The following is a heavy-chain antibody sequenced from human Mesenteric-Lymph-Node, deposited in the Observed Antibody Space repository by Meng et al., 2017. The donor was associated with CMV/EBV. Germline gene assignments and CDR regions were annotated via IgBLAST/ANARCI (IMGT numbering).Heavy chain of an antibody. Sequence: YCTPSGYTFTTYGIGWVRQAPGQGLEWMGWISPYNGDTNNEQKFLGRVTMTADTSTSTAYMEVRSLRSDDTAVYYCARSPNPYYFDYWGQGTLVTVSS. J-gene: IGHJ4*02. D-gene: IGHD1-14*01. CDR2: ISPYNGDT. CDR3: ARSPNPYYFDY. V-gene: IGHV1-18*01. CDR1: GYTFTTYG.